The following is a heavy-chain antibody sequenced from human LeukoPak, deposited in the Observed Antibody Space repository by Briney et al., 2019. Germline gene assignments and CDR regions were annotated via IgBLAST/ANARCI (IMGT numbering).Heavy chain of an antibody. CDR3: ARSAHCSGYGSDAYDI. CDR2: INQDGRDK. CDR1: GFTFRSSW. V-gene: IGHV3-7*01. Sequence: TGGSLRLSCAASGFTFRSSWMSWVRQAPGKGLEWVANINQDGRDKYYVGSVKGRFTVSRDNAKNSLYLQMNSLRAEDTAVFYCARSAHCSGYGSDAYDIWGQGTMVTVSS. D-gene: IGHD5-12*01. J-gene: IGHJ3*02.